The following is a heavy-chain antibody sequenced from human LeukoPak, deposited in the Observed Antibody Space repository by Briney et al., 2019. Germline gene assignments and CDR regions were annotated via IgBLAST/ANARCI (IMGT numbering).Heavy chain of an antibody. D-gene: IGHD3-22*01. V-gene: IGHV3-48*02. J-gene: IGHJ4*02. CDR3: ARDGWFYYDSSDYSGFDY. CDR1: GFTFSTYS. CDR2: ISDRSGTI. Sequence: PGGSLRLSCAASGFTFSTYSMNWVRQAPGKGLEWVSYISDRSGTIYYADSVKGRFTISRDNAKNSLYLQMKSLRDEDTAVYYCARDGWFYYDSSDYSGFDYWGQGTLVTVSS.